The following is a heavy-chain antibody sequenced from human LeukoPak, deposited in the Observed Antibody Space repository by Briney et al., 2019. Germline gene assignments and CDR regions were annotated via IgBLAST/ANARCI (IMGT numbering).Heavy chain of an antibody. V-gene: IGHV4-4*07. CDR3: ARGAIFGVVIKRMGDYFDY. Sequence: SETLSLTCTVSGGSISSYYWSWIRQPAGKGLEWIGRIYTSGSTNYNPSLKSRVTMSVDTSKNQFSLKPSSVTAADTAVYYCARGAIFGVVIKRMGDYFDYWGQGTLVTVSS. J-gene: IGHJ4*02. CDR1: GGSISSYY. D-gene: IGHD3-3*01. CDR2: IYTSGST.